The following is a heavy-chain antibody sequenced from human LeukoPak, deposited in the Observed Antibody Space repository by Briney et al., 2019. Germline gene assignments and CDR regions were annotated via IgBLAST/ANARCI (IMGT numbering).Heavy chain of an antibody. V-gene: IGHV3-66*02. J-gene: IGHJ4*02. CDR2: IYSGGST. CDR1: GFTVSSNY. Sequence: GSLRLSCAASGFTVSSNYMSWVRQAPGKGLEWVSVIYSGGSTYYADSVKGRFTISRDNSKNTLYLQMNSLRAEDTAVYYCARGRPYCGGDCYLGYWGQGTLVTISS. D-gene: IGHD2-21*02. CDR3: ARGRPYCGGDCYLGY.